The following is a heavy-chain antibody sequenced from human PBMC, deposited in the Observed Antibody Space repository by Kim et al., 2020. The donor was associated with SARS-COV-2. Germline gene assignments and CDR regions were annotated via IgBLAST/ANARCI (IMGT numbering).Heavy chain of an antibody. V-gene: IGHV3-33*01. J-gene: IGHJ3*02. Sequence: GGSLRLSCAASGFTFSSYGMHWVRQAPGKGLEWVAVIWYDGSNKYYADSVKGRFTISRDNSKNTLYLQMNSLRAEDTAVYYCAREGLGDGSGRSDAFDIWGQGTMVTVSS. CDR1: GFTFSSYG. CDR2: IWYDGSNK. CDR3: AREGLGDGSGRSDAFDI. D-gene: IGHD3-10*01.